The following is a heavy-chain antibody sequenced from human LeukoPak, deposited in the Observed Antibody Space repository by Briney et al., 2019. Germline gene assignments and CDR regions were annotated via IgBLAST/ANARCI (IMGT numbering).Heavy chain of an antibody. CDR2: ITSGGNT. J-gene: IGHJ4*02. CDR3: AKEETRRFDC. V-gene: IGHV3-23*01. CDR1: GFTFSSYA. Sequence: GGSLRLSCVASGFTFSSYAMSWVRQAPGKGLEWVSAITSGGNTYYADSVKGRFTISRDNSKNTLYLQMNSLRAEDTAVYYCAKEETRRFDCWGQGTLVTVSS.